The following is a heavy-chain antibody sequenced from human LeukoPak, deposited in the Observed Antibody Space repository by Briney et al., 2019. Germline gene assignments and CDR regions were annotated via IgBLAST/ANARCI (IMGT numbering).Heavy chain of an antibody. CDR1: GFTFSSYA. D-gene: IGHD7-27*01. CDR2: ISGSGGST. J-gene: IGHJ4*02. CDR3: AKDPDWGPEGWYYFDY. Sequence: PGGSLRLSCAASGFTFSSYAMSWVRQASGKGLEWVSSISGSGGSTYYADSVKGRFTISRDNSKNTLYLQMNSLRAEDTAVYYCAKDPDWGPEGWYYFDYWGQGALVTVSS. V-gene: IGHV3-23*01.